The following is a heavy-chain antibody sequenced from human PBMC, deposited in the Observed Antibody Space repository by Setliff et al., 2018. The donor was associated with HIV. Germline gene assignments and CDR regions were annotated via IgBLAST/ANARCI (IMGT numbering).Heavy chain of an antibody. V-gene: IGHV1-18*01. J-gene: IGHJ4*02. Sequence: ASVKVSCKASGYTFTSYDINWVRQAPGQGLEWMGWIPTSHGDTKYAQNFQDRLTMTTDSSTTTAYMDLRSLTSDDTALYYCVRDWSYAPDYWGQGTLVTVSS. D-gene: IGHD2-8*02. CDR3: VRDWSYAPDY. CDR1: GYTFTSYD. CDR2: IPTSHGDT.